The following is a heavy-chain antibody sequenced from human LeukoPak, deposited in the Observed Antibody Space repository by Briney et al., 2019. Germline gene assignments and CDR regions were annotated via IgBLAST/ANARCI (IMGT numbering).Heavy chain of an antibody. D-gene: IGHD6-6*01. CDR3: ARSSLY. CDR1: GFTFTSYT. J-gene: IGHJ4*02. V-gene: IGHV3-21*01. CDR2: VSGSGSYI. Sequence: GGSLRLSCVASGFTFTSYTMNWVRQAPGQGLEWVSSVSGSGSYIYYSDSVKGRFTISRDNAKNSLYLQMNSLRAEDTAVYYCARSSLYWGQGTLVTVSS.